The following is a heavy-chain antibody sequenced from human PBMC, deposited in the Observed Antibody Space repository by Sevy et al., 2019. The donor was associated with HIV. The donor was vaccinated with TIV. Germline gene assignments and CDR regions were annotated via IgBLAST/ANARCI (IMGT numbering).Heavy chain of an antibody. D-gene: IGHD3-3*01. V-gene: IGHV3-48*01. Sequence: GGSLRLSCAASGFRFDSMNWVRQAPGKGLEWVSYISSGSSSINYADSVKDRFTISRDNAKKSLFLQMNSLRAEDTAVYYCARGPSIFGDVDGLNIWGQGTMVTVSS. CDR1: GFRFDS. CDR3: ARGPSIFGDVDGLNI. J-gene: IGHJ3*02. CDR2: ISSGSSSI.